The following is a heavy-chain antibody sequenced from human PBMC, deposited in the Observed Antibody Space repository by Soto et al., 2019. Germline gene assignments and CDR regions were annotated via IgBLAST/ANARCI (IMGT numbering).Heavy chain of an antibody. CDR3: ARDVNGGFCGA. D-gene: IGHD2-21*01. V-gene: IGHV3-21*01. CDR1: GFTFSSYS. Sequence: EVQLVESGGGLVKPGGSLRLSCAASGFTFSSYSMNWVRQAPGKGLEWVSTISSINNDMYYVDSVKGRFTISRDNARNSVYLQMNSLLADDTAVYYCARDVNGGFCGAWGQGTLVTVSS. CDR2: ISSINNDM. J-gene: IGHJ5*02.